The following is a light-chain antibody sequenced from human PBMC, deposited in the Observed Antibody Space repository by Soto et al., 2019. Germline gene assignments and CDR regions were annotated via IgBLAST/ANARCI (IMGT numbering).Light chain of an antibody. CDR1: QGIIDY. V-gene: IGKV1-27*01. J-gene: IGKJ1*01. Sequence: DIQMTQSPSSLAASVGDTVTITCRASQGIIDYLAWYQQRPGKVPNLLIYAASTLQTGVPSRFSGSGAETDLTLTISSLQPEDVAAYDCQKYDSAPQTFGPGTKVEIK. CDR3: QKYDSAPQT. CDR2: AAS.